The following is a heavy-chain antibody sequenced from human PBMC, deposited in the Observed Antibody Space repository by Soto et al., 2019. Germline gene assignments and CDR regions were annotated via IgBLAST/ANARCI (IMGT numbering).Heavy chain of an antibody. Sequence: QVQLQESGPGLVKPSQPLSLPCTVSGGSISSGAYYWRGIRQPPRKGLEWIGYIYYSGSTYYNPSLKSRVTISVDTSKNKFSLKLSSVTAADPAVYYCARESANWSGEYYFDYWGQGTLVTVSS. V-gene: IGHV4-30-4*01. J-gene: IGHJ4*02. CDR1: GGSISSGAYY. D-gene: IGHD3-3*01. CDR3: ARESANWSGEYYFDY. CDR2: IYYSGST.